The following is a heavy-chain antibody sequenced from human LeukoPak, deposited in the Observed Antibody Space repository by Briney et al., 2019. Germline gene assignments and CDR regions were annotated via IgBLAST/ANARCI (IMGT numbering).Heavy chain of an antibody. D-gene: IGHD2-2*01. V-gene: IGHV4-34*01. CDR2: IHPYGHT. CDR3: SGGKDQSKTGDS. J-gene: IGHJ4*02. Sequence: SETLSLTCAVYGGSFSDYYWSWIRQPPGKGLEWIGEIHPYGHTNLNPSLRSRVSISIDTPNNQFSLKLTSVTAADTALYYCSGGKDQSKTGDSWGQGTLVTVSS. CDR1: GGSFSDYY.